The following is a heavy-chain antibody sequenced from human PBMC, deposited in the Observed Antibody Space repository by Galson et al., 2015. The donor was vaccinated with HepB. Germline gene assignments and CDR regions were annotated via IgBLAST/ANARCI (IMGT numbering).Heavy chain of an antibody. CDR1: GYTFTSYG. D-gene: IGHD6-13*01. CDR2: ISAYNGNT. J-gene: IGHJ5*02. V-gene: IGHV1-18*01. CDR3: ARGFPDEYSSSWYSVYSWFDP. Sequence: SVKVSCKASGYTFTSYGISWVRQAPGQGLEWMGWISAYNGNTNYAQKLQGRVTMTTDTSTSTAYMELRSLRSDDTAVYYCARGFPDEYSSSWYSVYSWFDPWGQGTLVTVSS.